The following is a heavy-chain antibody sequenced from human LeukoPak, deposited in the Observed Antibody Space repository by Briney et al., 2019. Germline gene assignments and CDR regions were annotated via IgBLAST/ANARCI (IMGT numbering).Heavy chain of an antibody. V-gene: IGHV3-30*02. Sequence: PGGSLRLSCAASGFTFSSYGMHWVRQAPGKGLEWVAFMRYDGSNKYYADSVKGRFTISRDNSKNTLYLQMNSLRAEDTAVYYCATHDFQPAAIEGAPYYYYMDVWGKGTTVTVSS. J-gene: IGHJ6*03. D-gene: IGHD2-2*01. CDR2: MRYDGSNK. CDR1: GFTFSSYG. CDR3: ATHDFQPAAIEGAPYYYYMDV.